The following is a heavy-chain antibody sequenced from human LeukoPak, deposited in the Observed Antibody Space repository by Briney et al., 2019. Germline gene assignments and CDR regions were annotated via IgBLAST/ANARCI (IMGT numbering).Heavy chain of an antibody. J-gene: IGHJ4*02. CDR3: AKDRLRGRYFDWLLY. D-gene: IGHD3-9*01. CDR1: GFTFSSYA. CDR2: ISGSGGST. V-gene: IGHV3-23*01. Sequence: GGSLRLSCAASGFTFSSYAMSWVRQAPGRGLEGVSAISGSGGSTSYADSVKGRFTISRDNSKNTLYLQMNSLRAEDTAVYYCAKDRLRGRYFDWLLYWGQGTLVTVSS.